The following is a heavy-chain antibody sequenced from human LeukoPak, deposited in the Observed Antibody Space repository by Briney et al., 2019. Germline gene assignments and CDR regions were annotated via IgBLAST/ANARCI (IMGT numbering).Heavy chain of an antibody. CDR3: TSLGGYPDC. J-gene: IGHJ4*02. Sequence: GGSLRLSCAASGFTFSGSAMHWVRQASGKGLEWVGRIRSKANSYATAYAASVKGRFTISRDDSKNTAYLQMNSLKTEDTAGYYCTSLGGYPDCWGQGTLVTVSS. CDR2: IRSKANSYAT. D-gene: IGHD5-12*01. CDR1: GFTFSGSA. V-gene: IGHV3-73*01.